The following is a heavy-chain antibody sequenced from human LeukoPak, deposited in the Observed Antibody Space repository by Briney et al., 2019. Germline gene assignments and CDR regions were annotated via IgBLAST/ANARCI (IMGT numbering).Heavy chain of an antibody. CDR3: ARDVSEVAGFAFDI. V-gene: IGHV3-30*14. D-gene: IGHD6-19*01. J-gene: IGHJ3*02. CDR1: GFTFSSYA. Sequence: GGSLRLSCAASGFTFSSYAMHWVRQAPGKGLEWVAVISYDGSNKYYADSVKGRFTISRDNSKNTLYLQMNSLRAEDTAVYYCARDVSEVAGFAFDIWGQGTMVTVSS. CDR2: ISYDGSNK.